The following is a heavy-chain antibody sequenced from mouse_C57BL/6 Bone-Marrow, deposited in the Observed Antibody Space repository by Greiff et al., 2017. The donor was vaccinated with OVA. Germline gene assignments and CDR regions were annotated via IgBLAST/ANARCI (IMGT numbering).Heavy chain of an antibody. D-gene: IGHD1-1*01. Sequence: QVQLKESGAELVRPGASVTLSCKASGYTFTDYEMHWVKQTPVHGLEWIGAIDPETGGTAYNQKFKGKAILTADKSSSTAYMELRSLTSEDSAVYYCTLYYYGSTGDFDVWGTGTTVTVSS. CDR3: TLYYYGSTGDFDV. V-gene: IGHV1-15*01. CDR1: GYTFTDYE. CDR2: IDPETGGT. J-gene: IGHJ1*03.